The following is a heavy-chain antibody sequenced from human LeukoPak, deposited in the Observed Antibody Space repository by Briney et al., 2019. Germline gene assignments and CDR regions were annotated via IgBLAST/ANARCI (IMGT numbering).Heavy chain of an antibody. Sequence: SQTLSLTCTVSGGSISSGGYYWSWIRQPPGKGLEWIGYIYHSGSTYYNPSLKSRVTISVDRSKNQFSLKLSSVTAADTAVYYCARGLDSSSSPFDYWGQGTLVTVSS. CDR3: ARGLDSSSSPFDY. CDR1: GGSISSGGYY. CDR2: IYHSGST. D-gene: IGHD6-6*01. J-gene: IGHJ4*02. V-gene: IGHV4-30-2*01.